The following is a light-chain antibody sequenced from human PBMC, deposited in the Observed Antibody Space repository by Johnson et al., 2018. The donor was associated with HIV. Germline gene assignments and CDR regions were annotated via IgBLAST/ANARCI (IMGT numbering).Light chain of an antibody. CDR1: SSNIGNNY. CDR3: GTWDSSLSAEV. Sequence: HSVLTQPPSVSAAPGQKVTISCSGSSSNIGNNYVSWYQHLPGTAPKVLIFDNNKRPSGIPDRFSGSKSGTSATLGITGLQTGDEADYYCGTWDSSLSAEVFGTGTKVTVL. J-gene: IGLJ1*01. CDR2: DNN. V-gene: IGLV1-51*01.